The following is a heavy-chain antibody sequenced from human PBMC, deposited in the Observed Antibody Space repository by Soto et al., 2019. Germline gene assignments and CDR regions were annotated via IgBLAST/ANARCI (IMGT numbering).Heavy chain of an antibody. J-gene: IGHJ5*02. D-gene: IGHD2-2*01. V-gene: IGHV1-69*01. Sequence: QVKLVQSGAEVKKPGSSVKVSCKASGGTFSSYAISWVRQAPGQGLAWMGGVIPIFGTANYAQKFQGRVTITADETTSTAYMELSSLRSEDTAVYYGARGGRGYCSSTSCYANWFDPWGQGTLVTVSS. CDR1: GGTFSSYA. CDR2: VIPIFGTA. CDR3: ARGGRGYCSSTSCYANWFDP.